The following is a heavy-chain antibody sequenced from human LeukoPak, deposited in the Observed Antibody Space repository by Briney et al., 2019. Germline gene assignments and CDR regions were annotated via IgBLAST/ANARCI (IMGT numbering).Heavy chain of an antibody. CDR1: GHTFTSYG. V-gene: IGHV1-18*01. CDR2: ISAYNGNT. CDR3: ARDHPIVVVPAAPQTDAFDI. J-gene: IGHJ3*02. D-gene: IGHD2-2*01. Sequence: GASVKVSCKASGHTFTSYGISWVRQAPGQGLEWMGWISAYNGNTNYAQKLQGRVTMTTDTSTSTAYMELRSLRSDDTAVYYCARDHPIVVVPAAPQTDAFDIWGQGTMVTVSS.